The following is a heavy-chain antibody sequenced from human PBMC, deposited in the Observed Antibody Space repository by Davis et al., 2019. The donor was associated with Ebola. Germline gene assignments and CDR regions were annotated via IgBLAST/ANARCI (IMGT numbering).Heavy chain of an antibody. Sequence: GESLKISCAASGFTFSSYAMHWVRQAPGKGLEWVAVISYDGSNKYYADSVKGRFTISRDNSKNTLYLQMNSLRAEDTAVYYCATRGNTFGFDYWGQGILVTVSS. CDR2: ISYDGSNK. CDR3: ATRGNTFGFDY. J-gene: IGHJ4*02. CDR1: GFTFSSYA. V-gene: IGHV3-30-3*01. D-gene: IGHD3-16*01.